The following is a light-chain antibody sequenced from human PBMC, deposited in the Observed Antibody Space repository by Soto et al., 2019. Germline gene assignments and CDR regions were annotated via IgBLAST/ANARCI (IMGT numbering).Light chain of an antibody. CDR1: QGIRND. CDR3: LQDYNYPWT. V-gene: IGKV1-6*01. Sequence: AIQMLQTQSSLAASVGDRVTITCRSSQGIRNDLGWYQQKPGKAPKLLIYAASSLQSGVPSRFSGSGSGTDFTLTISSLQPEDFATYYCLQDYNYPWTFGQGTKVDIK. J-gene: IGKJ1*01. CDR2: AAS.